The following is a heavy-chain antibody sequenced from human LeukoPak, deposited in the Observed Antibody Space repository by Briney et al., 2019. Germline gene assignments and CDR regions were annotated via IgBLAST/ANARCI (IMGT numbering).Heavy chain of an antibody. CDR1: GFTLSSYA. CDR2: IRYDGSNK. J-gene: IGHJ4*02. V-gene: IGHV3-30*02. CDR3: AKELSITMIVAFDY. D-gene: IGHD3-22*01. Sequence: GGSLRLSCAASGFTLSSYAMSWVRQAPGKGLEWVAFIRYDGSNKYYADSVKGRFTISRDNSKNTLYLQMNSLRAEDTAVYYCAKELSITMIVAFDYWGQGTLVTVSS.